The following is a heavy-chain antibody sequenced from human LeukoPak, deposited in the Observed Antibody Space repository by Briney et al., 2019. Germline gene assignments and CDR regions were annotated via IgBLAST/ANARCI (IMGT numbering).Heavy chain of an antibody. Sequence: GGSLRLSCAASGFTVNSYRMHWVRQAPGKGLVWVSRINRDGSRIDHADSVRGRFTISRDNAKNTLYLQMNSLGVEDTAVYYCVRDFVGPDEYWGQGTQVTVSS. CDR3: VRDFVGPDEY. D-gene: IGHD2-21*01. CDR1: GFTVNSYR. J-gene: IGHJ4*02. CDR2: INRDGSRI. V-gene: IGHV3-74*01.